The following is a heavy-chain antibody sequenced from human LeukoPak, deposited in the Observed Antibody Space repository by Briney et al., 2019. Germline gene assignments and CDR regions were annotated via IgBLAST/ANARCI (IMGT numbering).Heavy chain of an antibody. CDR1: GFTFSSYG. CDR2: ISYDGSNK. Sequence: GGSLRLSCAASGFTFSSYGMHWVRQAPGKGLEWVAVISYDGSNKYYADSVKGRFTISRDNSKNTLYLQMNSLRAEDTAVYYCAKDGALDSSGYYYGDYWGQGTLVTVSS. D-gene: IGHD3-22*01. J-gene: IGHJ4*02. V-gene: IGHV3-30*18. CDR3: AKDGALDSSGYYYGDY.